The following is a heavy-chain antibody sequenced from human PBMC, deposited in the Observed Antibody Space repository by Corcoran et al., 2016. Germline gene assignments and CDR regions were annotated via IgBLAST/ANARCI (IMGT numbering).Heavy chain of an antibody. D-gene: IGHD2-2*01. V-gene: IGHV3-33*01. CDR2: IWYDGSNK. Sequence: QVQLVESGGGVVQPGRSLRLSCAASGFTFSSYGMHWVRQAPGKGLEWVAVIWYDGSNKYYADSVKGRFTISRDNSKNTLYLQMNSLRAEYTAVYYCARDRCSSTSCYYYYGMDVWGQGTTVTVSS. J-gene: IGHJ6*02. CDR3: ARDRCSSTSCYYYYGMDV. CDR1: GFTFSSYG.